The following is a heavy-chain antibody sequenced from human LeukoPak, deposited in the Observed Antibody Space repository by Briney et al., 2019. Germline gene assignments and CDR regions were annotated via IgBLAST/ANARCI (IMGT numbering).Heavy chain of an antibody. CDR3: ARSPHYYDSSGYVY. CDR2: IYYSGST. CDR1: GGSISSYY. V-gene: IGHV4-59*01. J-gene: IGHJ4*02. Sequence: SETLSLTCTVSGGSISSYYWSWIRQPPGKGLEWIGYIYYSGSTNYSPSLKSRLTISVDTSKNQFSLKLSSVTAADTAVYYCARSPHYYDSSGYVYWGQGTLVTVSS. D-gene: IGHD3-22*01.